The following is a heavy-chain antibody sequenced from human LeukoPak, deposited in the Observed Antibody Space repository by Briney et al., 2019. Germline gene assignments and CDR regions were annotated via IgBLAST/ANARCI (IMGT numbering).Heavy chain of an antibody. D-gene: IGHD3-9*01. J-gene: IGHJ4*02. CDR1: GFTFSSYS. CDR3: ATYYDLLTGYFPVY. V-gene: IGHV3-48*01. Sequence: GGSLRLSCAASGFTFSSYSMNWVRQAPGKGLEWVSYISSSSSTIYYADSVKGRFTISRDNAKNSLYLQMNSLRAEDTAVYYCATYYDLLTGYFPVYWGQGTLVTVSS. CDR2: ISSSSSTI.